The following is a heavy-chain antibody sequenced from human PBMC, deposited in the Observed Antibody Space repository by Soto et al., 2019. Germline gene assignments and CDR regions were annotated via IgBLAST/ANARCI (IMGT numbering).Heavy chain of an antibody. V-gene: IGHV4-61*01. CDR2: IYYSGST. J-gene: IGHJ4*02. Sequence: SETLSLTCTVAGGSVSSGSYYWSWIRQPPGKGLEWIGYIYYSGSTNYNPSLKSRLTISVDTSKNQFSLKLSSVTAADTAVYYCARWHLYYFDYWGQGTLVTVSS. CDR3: ARWHLYYFDY. CDR1: GGSVSSGSYY.